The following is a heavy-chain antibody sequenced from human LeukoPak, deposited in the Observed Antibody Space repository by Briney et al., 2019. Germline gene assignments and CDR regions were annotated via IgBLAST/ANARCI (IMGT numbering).Heavy chain of an antibody. Sequence: LETLSLTCAVYGGSFSGYYWSWIRQPPGKGLEWIGEINHSGSTNYNPSLKSRVTISVDTSKNQFSLKLSSVTAADTAVYYCARGFRGAIERWFDPWGQGTLVTVSS. CDR3: ARGFRGAIERWFDP. CDR1: GGSFSGYY. V-gene: IGHV4-34*01. CDR2: INHSGST. D-gene: IGHD3-16*02. J-gene: IGHJ5*02.